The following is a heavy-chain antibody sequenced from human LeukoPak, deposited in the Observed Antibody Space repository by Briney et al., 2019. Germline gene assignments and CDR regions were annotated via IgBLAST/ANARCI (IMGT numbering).Heavy chain of an antibody. Sequence: ASVKVSCKASGYTFTSYDINWVRQATGQGLEWMGWVNPNSGNTGYAQKFQGRVTMTRNTSISTAYMELSSLRSEDTAVYYCARATYGSGSYYNGMGYWGQGTLVTVSS. D-gene: IGHD3-10*01. V-gene: IGHV1-8*01. CDR3: ARATYGSGSYYNGMGY. CDR1: GYTFTSYD. J-gene: IGHJ4*02. CDR2: VNPNSGNT.